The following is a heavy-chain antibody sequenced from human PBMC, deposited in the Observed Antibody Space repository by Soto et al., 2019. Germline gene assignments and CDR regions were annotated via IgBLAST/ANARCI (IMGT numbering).Heavy chain of an antibody. CDR3: AAGRWVTARPWLLEIDY. J-gene: IGHJ4*02. D-gene: IGHD6-6*01. Sequence: GASVKVSCKASGYTFRSYGISWVRQAPGQGLEWMGWISGYNGNTHYSQKFQGKVTMTTDTSTSTAYMELSSLRSEDTAVYYCAAGRWVTARPWLLEIDYWGQGTLVTVSS. CDR2: ISGYNGNT. V-gene: IGHV1-18*01. CDR1: GYTFRSYG.